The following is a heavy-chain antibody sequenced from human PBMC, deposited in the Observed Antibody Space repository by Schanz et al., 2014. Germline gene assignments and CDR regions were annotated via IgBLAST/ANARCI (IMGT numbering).Heavy chain of an antibody. CDR1: GFSFSGFG. V-gene: IGHV3-30*18. CDR3: AKDHFGHYDSSGCSDCYYYGMDV. Sequence: QVQLVESGGGVVQPGRSLRLSCVGSGFSFSGFGMHWVRQAPGKGLEWVAVISYDGRNKYFADSVKGRFTISRDNSKNTLFLQVNSLRAEDTAVYYCAKDHFGHYDSSGCSDCYYYGMDVWGQGTTVTVSS. CDR2: ISYDGRNK. D-gene: IGHD3-22*01. J-gene: IGHJ6*02.